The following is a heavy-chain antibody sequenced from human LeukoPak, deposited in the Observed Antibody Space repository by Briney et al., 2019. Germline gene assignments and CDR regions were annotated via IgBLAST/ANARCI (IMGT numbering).Heavy chain of an antibody. V-gene: IGHV3-20*04. CDR2: INWNGGST. D-gene: IGHD3-16*02. Sequence: RGSLRLSCAASGFTFSNHAMTWVRQAPGKGLEWVSGINWNGGSTGYADSVKGRFTISRDNAKNSLYLHMNSLRAEDTALYYCASGYVWGSYRHFDYWGQGTLVTVSS. CDR1: GFTFSNHA. CDR3: ASGYVWGSYRHFDY. J-gene: IGHJ4*02.